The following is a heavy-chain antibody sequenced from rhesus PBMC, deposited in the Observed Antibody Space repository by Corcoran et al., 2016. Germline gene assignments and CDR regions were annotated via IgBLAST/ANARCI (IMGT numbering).Heavy chain of an antibody. V-gene: IGHV1-138*01. CDR3: ARARSFALDV. Sequence: QVQLVQSGAEVKKPGAAVKVSCKASGYTFTDYYMQWVRQAPGQGLEWVGRINPKTGGTDYAQKFQDRVHMTRDTSTSTAYLELGSLRSEDTAVYYCARARSFALDVWGRGVLVTVSS. CDR1: GYTFTDYY. J-gene: IGHJ5-2*02. CDR2: INPKTGGT.